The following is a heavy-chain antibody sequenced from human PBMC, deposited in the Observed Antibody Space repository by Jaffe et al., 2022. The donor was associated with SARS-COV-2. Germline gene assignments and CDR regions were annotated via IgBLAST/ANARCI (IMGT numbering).Heavy chain of an antibody. Sequence: QVQLQQSGPGLVKPSQTLSLTCAISGDSVSSNSAAWSWIRQSPSRGLEWLARTYYRSKWYFDYSVSVMGRATISPDTSRNQFSLQLNSLTPEDTAVYYCVRGGSHFEPWGQGTLVTVSS. CDR1: GDSVSSNSAA. CDR2: TYYRSKWYF. V-gene: IGHV6-1*01. CDR3: VRGGSHFEP. J-gene: IGHJ5*02. D-gene: IGHD1-26*01.